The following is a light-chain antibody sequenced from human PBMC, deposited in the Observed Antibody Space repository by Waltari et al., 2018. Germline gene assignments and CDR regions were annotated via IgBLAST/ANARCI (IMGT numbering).Light chain of an antibody. CDR1: KGPLDSNVYNY. CDR2: LGS. Sequence: DIVXTQSPLSLPVTPGXXXXISCRSXKGPLDSNVYNYLDWYLQKPGQSPQLLIYLGSNRASGVPDRFSGSGSGTDFTLKISRVEAEDVGVYYCMQALQTPRAFGQGTKVEIK. V-gene: IGKV2-28*01. CDR3: MQALQTPRA. J-gene: IGKJ1*01.